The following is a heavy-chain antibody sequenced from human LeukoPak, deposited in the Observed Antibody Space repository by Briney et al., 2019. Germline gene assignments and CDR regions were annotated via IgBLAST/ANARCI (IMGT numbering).Heavy chain of an antibody. CDR2: ISYDGSNK. J-gene: IGHJ4*02. V-gene: IGHV3-30*18. CDR3: AKDPGYCSGGSCYPLYFDY. D-gene: IGHD2-15*01. CDR1: GFTFSSYG. Sequence: PGGSLRLSCAASGFTFSSYGMHWVRQAPGKGLEWVAVISYDGSNKYYADSVKGRFTISRDNSKNTLYLQMNSLRAEDTAVYYCAKDPGYCSGGSCYPLYFDYWGQGTLVTVSS.